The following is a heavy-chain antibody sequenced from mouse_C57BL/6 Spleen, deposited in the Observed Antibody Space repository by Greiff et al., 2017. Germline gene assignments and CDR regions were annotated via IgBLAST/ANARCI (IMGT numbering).Heavy chain of an antibody. Sequence: QVQLKQPGAELVRPGSSVKLSCKASGYTFTSYWMHWVKQRPIQGLEWIGNIDPSDSETHYNQKFKDKATLTVDKSSSTAYMQLSSLTSEDSAVYDGSREENGSSPYFDDWGQGTTLTVSS. CDR2: IDPSDSET. CDR3: SREENGSSPYFDD. D-gene: IGHD1-1*01. V-gene: IGHV1-52*01. J-gene: IGHJ2*01. CDR1: GYTFTSYW.